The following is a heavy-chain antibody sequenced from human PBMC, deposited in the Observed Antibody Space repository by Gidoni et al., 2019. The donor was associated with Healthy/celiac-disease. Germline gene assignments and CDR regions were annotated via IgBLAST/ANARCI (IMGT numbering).Heavy chain of an antibody. D-gene: IGHD3-10*01. Sequence: EVQLVESGGGLVKPGGSLRLSCAASVFPFSNAWMSWVRQAPGKGLEWVGRIKSKTDGGTTDYAAPVKGRFTISRDDSKNTLYLQMNSLKTEDTAVYYCTTEGVASRVGYFDYWGQGTLVTVSS. V-gene: IGHV3-15*01. CDR3: TTEGVASRVGYFDY. CDR2: IKSKTDGGTT. J-gene: IGHJ4*02. CDR1: VFPFSNAW.